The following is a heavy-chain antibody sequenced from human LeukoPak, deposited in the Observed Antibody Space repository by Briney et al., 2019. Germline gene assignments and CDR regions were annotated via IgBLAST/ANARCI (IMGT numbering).Heavy chain of an antibody. CDR3: AGARPYDSSGYYYYYYGMDV. V-gene: IGHV3-30-3*01. J-gene: IGHJ6*02. D-gene: IGHD3-22*01. CDR1: GFTFSSYA. Sequence: GRSLRLSCAASGFTFSSYAMHWVRQAPGKGLEWVAAISYDGSNKYYADSVKGRFTISRDNAKNSLYLQMNSLRAEDTAVYYCAGARPYDSSGYYYYYYGMDVWGQGTTVTVSS. CDR2: ISYDGSNK.